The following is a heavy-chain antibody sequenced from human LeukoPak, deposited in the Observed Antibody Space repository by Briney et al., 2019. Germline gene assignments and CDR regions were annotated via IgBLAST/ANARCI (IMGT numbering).Heavy chain of an antibody. J-gene: IGHJ5*02. CDR3: ARDPLDDSSGYQPDP. V-gene: IGHV3-48*03. CDR1: GFTFSSYE. CDR2: ISSSGSTI. Sequence: GGSLRLSCAASGFTFSSYEMNWVRQAPGKGLEWVSYISSSGSTIYYADSVKGRFTTSRDNAKNSLYLQMNSLRAEDTAVYYCARDPLDDSSGYQPDPWGQGTLVTVSS. D-gene: IGHD3-22*01.